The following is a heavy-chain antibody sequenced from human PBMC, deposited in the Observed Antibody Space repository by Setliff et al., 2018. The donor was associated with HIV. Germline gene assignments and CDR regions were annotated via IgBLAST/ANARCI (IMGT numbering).Heavy chain of an antibody. CDR1: GGSISSGSYY. J-gene: IGHJ5*02. D-gene: IGHD4-17*01. Sequence: SETLSLTCTISGGSISSGSYYWSWIRQPAGKGLEWIGHIYTTGSTNYNPSLKSRVTISRDNAKNSLYLQMNSLRVEDTAVYYCATFYDHGHAPNWFDPWGQGTLVTVSS. CDR3: ATFYDHGHAPNWFDP. V-gene: IGHV4-61*09. CDR2: IYTTGST.